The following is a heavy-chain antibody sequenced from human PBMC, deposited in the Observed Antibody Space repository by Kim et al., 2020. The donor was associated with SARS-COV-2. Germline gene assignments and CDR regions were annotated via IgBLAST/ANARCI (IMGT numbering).Heavy chain of an antibody. CDR2: IYHSGST. D-gene: IGHD1-26*01. CDR1: GYSISSGYY. CDR3: ARCGATPDY. V-gene: IGHV4-38-2*02. J-gene: IGHJ4*02. Sequence: SETLSLTCTVSGYSISSGYYWGWIRQPPGKGLEWIGSIYHSGSTYYNPSLKSRVTISVDTSKNQFSLKLSSVTAADTAVYYCARCGATPDYWGQGTLVTVSS.